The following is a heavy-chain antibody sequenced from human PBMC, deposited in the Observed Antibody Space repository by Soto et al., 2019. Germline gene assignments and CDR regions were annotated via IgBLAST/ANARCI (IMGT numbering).Heavy chain of an antibody. J-gene: IGHJ3*02. CDR1: GFTFSTYA. Sequence: GGSLSLSCAASGFTFSTYAMSWVRQAPGKGLEWVSAISADGGSTYYADSVKGRFTISGDNSINTLYLQMNSLRTEDTAVYYCAHPRGYGVFDAYDIWGQGAMVT. CDR3: AHPRGYGVFDAYDI. CDR2: ISADGGST. D-gene: IGHD4-17*01. V-gene: IGHV3-23*01.